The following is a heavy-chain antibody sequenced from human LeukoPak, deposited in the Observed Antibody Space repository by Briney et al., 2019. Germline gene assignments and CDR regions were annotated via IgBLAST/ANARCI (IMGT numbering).Heavy chain of an antibody. CDR1: GFTVSSNF. CDR2: ISWNSGSI. D-gene: IGHD1-1*01. V-gene: IGHV3-9*03. Sequence: GGSLRLSSAASGFTVSSNFMSWVRQAPGKGLEWVSGISWNSGSIGYADSVKGRFTISRDNAKNSLYLQMNSLRAGDMALYYCAKSLSTRPRDAFDIWGQGTMVTVSS. CDR3: AKSLSTRPRDAFDI. J-gene: IGHJ3*02.